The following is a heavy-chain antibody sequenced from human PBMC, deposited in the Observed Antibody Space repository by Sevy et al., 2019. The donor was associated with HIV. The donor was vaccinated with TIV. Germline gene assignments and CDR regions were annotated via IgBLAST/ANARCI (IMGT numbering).Heavy chain of an antibody. J-gene: IGHJ4*02. CDR1: GYTFTSYG. CDR2: ISAYNGNT. Sequence: ASVKVSCKASGYTFTSYGISWVRQAPGQGLEWMGWISAYNGNTNNAQKLQGRVTMTTDTSTSTAYMELRGLRSDDPAVYYCARDSSGYSSSLDYWGQGTLVTVSS. CDR3: ARDSSGYSSSLDY. V-gene: IGHV1-18*01. D-gene: IGHD3-22*01.